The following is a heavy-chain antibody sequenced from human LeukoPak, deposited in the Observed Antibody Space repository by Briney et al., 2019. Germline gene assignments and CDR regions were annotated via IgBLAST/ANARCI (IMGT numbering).Heavy chain of an antibody. CDR3: ARGGNYYESDHSAFDI. CDR1: GFTFSTYA. CDR2: ISFDGSNK. V-gene: IGHV3-30-3*01. Sequence: GRSLRLSCAASGFTFSTYAMHWVRQAPGKGLEWVALISFDGSNKYSADSVRGRFTISRHNSENTLYLQMNSLRAEDTAVYFCARGGNYYESDHSAFDIWGQGTMVTVSS. J-gene: IGHJ3*02. D-gene: IGHD3-22*01.